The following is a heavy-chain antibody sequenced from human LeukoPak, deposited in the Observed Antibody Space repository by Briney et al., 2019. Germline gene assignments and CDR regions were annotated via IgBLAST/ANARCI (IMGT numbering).Heavy chain of an antibody. CDR3: ARDPVDYGGDDADF. CDR2: IKQDGSEK. V-gene: IGHV3-7*03. J-gene: IGHJ4*02. D-gene: IGHD4-23*01. CDR1: GFTFSSYW. Sequence: GGSLRLSCAASGFTFSSYWMSWVRQAPGKGLEWVASIKQDGSEKYYVDSVKGRFTISRNNAKNSLYLQMNSLTADDTAVYYCARDPVDYGGDDADFWGQGTLVTVSS.